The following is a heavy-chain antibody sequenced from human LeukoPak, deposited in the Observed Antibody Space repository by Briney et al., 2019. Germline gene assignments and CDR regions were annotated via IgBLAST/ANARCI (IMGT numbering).Heavy chain of an antibody. CDR1: GGSISGYY. CDR3: ARDQSLGTYGSGSWWFDP. D-gene: IGHD3-10*01. Sequence: SETLSLTCTVSGGSISGYYWSWIRQPAGKGLEWIGRICSSGSTTYNPSLTSRVTMSVDTSKNQFSLKLSSVTAADTAVYYCARDQSLGTYGSGSWWFDPWGQGALVTVSS. CDR2: ICSSGST. V-gene: IGHV4-4*07. J-gene: IGHJ5*02.